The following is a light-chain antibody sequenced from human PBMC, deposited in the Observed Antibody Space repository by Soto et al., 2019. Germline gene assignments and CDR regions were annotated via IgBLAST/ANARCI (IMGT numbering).Light chain of an antibody. V-gene: IGLV1-40*01. CDR1: SSNIGTGYD. J-gene: IGLJ3*02. CDR2: GNN. CDR3: QSYDSSLLGV. Sequence: QSVLTQPPSVSGAPGQRVTISCTGSSSNIGTGYDVHWYQQLPGTAPKLLIYGNNNRPSGVPDRFSGSKSGTSASLAITGLQAEDEADYYCQSYDSSLLGVFGGGTQLTVL.